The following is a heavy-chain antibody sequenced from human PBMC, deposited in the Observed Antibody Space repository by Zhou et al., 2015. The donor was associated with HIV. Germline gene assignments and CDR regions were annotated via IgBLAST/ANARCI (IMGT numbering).Heavy chain of an antibody. V-gene: IGHV1-69*06. Sequence: QVHLVQSGAELRKPGSSVKVSCKTYGAPFNTFALNWVRQAPGQGLEWMGGIIPILGTTKYAQKFQGRVTITADRSTSTAYMDLRSLRLEDTAVYYCARDRGGATRPGWRYFDLWGRGTLVTVSS. D-gene: IGHD6-6*01. CDR3: ARDRGGATRPGWRYFDL. CDR1: GAPFNTFA. J-gene: IGHJ2*01. CDR2: IIPILGTT.